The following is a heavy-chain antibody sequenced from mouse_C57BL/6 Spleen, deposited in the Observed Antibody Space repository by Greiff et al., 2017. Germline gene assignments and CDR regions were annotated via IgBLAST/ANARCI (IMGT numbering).Heavy chain of an antibody. D-gene: IGHD1-1*01. Sequence: QVQLQQSGAELVKPGASVKISCKASGYAFSSYWMNWVKQRPGKGLEWIGQIYPGDGDTNYNGKFKGKATLTADKSSSTAYMQLSSLTSEDSAVYVCARGRYYYGSSDDYAMDYWGQGTSVTVSS. CDR3: ARGRYYYGSSDDYAMDY. J-gene: IGHJ4*01. CDR1: GYAFSSYW. CDR2: IYPGDGDT. V-gene: IGHV1-80*01.